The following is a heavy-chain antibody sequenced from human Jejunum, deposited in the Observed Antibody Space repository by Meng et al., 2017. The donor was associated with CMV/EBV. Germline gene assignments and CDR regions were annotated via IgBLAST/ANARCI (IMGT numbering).Heavy chain of an antibody. V-gene: IGHV3-73*01. CDR1: FTFSGSA. Sequence: FTFSGSAVHGVRQASGTGLEWVGRIRGKAHSYATAYAASVKGRFTISRDDSKNTAYLQMNSLKTEDTAVYYCTRADSSNYGSLFDYWGQGTLVTVSS. CDR2: IRGKAHSYAT. J-gene: IGHJ4*02. D-gene: IGHD4-11*01. CDR3: TRADSSNYGSLFDY.